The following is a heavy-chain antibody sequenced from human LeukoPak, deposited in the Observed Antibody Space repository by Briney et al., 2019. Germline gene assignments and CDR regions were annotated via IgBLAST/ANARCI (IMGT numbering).Heavy chain of an antibody. Sequence: GGSLRLSCAASGFTFSSYAMSWVRQAPGMGLEWVSAISGSGGSTYYADSVKGRFTISRDNSKNTLYLQMNSLRAEDTAVYYCAKDRVKAVAGSADYWGQGTLVTVSS. CDR1: GFTFSSYA. D-gene: IGHD6-19*01. CDR2: ISGSGGST. J-gene: IGHJ4*02. V-gene: IGHV3-23*01. CDR3: AKDRVKAVAGSADY.